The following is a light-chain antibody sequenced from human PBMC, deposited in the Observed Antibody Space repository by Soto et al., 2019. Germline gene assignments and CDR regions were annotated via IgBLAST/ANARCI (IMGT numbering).Light chain of an antibody. J-gene: IGLJ2*01. V-gene: IGLV2-14*01. CDR1: SSDVGGYNY. Sequence: QSALTQPASVSGSPGQSITISCTGTSSDVGGYNYVSWYQQHPGKAPKLMIDEVSNRPSGVSNRFSGSKSGNTASLNISGLQAEDEADYYCSSYTSSSTLLVFGGGTKLTVL. CDR2: EVS. CDR3: SSYTSSSTLLV.